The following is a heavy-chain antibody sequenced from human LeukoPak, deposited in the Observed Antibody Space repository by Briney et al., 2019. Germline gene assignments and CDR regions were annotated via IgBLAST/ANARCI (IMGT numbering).Heavy chain of an antibody. D-gene: IGHD1-26*01. V-gene: IGHV3-7*01. CDR3: ARLGATGDYFDY. CDR1: GFTFSSYW. CDR2: IKQDGSEK. J-gene: IGHJ4*02. Sequence: PGGSLRLSCAASGFTFSSYWMSSVRQAPGKGLEWVANIKQDGSEKYYVDSVKGRFTISRDNTKNSLYLQMNRLRAEDTAVYYCARLGATGDYFDYWGQGTLVTVSS.